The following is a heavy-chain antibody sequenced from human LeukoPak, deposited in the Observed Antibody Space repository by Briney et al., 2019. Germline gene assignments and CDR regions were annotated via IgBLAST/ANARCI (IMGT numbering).Heavy chain of an antibody. Sequence: PGGSLRLSCAASGFTFSTYSMNWVRQAPGKGPVWVSRINSDGSSTRYADSVTGRFTISRDNAKNTVYLQMNSLRAEDTAVYYCAKVLGGLWPRIDYWGQGTVVTVSS. CDR1: GFTFSTYS. J-gene: IGHJ4*02. CDR2: INSDGSST. D-gene: IGHD2-15*01. V-gene: IGHV3-74*01. CDR3: AKVLGGLWPRIDY.